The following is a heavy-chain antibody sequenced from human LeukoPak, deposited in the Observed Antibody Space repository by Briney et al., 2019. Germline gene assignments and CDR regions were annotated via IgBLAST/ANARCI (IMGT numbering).Heavy chain of an antibody. D-gene: IGHD3-16*01. CDR1: GYSINSGFY. V-gene: IGHV4-38-2*02. J-gene: IGHJ4*02. CDR3: ARGVGLTQGGAFDF. CDR2: IYHSGST. Sequence: PSETLSLPCTASGYSINSGFYWGWIRQPPGKGLEWIGSIYHSGSTHYKSSLKSRVTISVDTSKNQLSLKLTSVTAADTAVYYCARGVGLTQGGAFDFWGQGTLVTVSS.